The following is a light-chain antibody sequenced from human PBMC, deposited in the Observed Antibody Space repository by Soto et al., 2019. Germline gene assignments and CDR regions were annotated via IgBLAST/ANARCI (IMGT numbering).Light chain of an antibody. CDR3: QHAGV. J-gene: IGKJ3*01. V-gene: IGKV1-12*01. CDR2: ATS. Sequence: DNQMTQSPSTVSASVGERVTITCRASQGLSSWLAWYQQKSGKAPELLIFATSTLQSGVPSRFSGSGSGTEFTLSFSSLQPEDFATYFCQHAGVFGPGTKVDV. CDR1: QGLSSW.